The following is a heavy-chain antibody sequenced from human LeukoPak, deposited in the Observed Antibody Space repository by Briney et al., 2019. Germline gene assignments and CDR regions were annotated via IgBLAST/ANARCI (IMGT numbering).Heavy chain of an antibody. CDR1: GFTFSSYG. D-gene: IGHD4-17*01. J-gene: IGHJ4*01. V-gene: IGHV3-33*06. CDR3: AKELTYGDHSFFDY. CDR2: IWYDGSNK. Sequence: GRSLRLSCAASGFTFSSYGMHWVRQAPGKGLEWVAVIWYDGSNKYYADSVKGRFTISRDNSKNTLYLQMNSLRAEDTAVYYCAKELTYGDHSFFDYRGRGTLVNVSS.